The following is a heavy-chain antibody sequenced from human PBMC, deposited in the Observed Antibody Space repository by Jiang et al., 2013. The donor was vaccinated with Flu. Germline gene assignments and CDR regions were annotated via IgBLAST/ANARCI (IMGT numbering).Heavy chain of an antibody. V-gene: IGHV3-72*01. CDR2: TKDRRESYAT. Sequence: VQLVESGGGLVQPGGSLRLTCAASGFSSSDHYMDWVRQAPGKGLEWVGRTKDRRESYATEYAASVKGRFTISRDDSKNSLYLQMNSLKVEDTAVYYCARGYCDNDCPYSYYDPWGQGTLVTVSS. CDR1: GFSSSDHY. D-gene: IGHD2-21*01. CDR3: ARGYCDNDCPYSYYDP. J-gene: IGHJ5*02.